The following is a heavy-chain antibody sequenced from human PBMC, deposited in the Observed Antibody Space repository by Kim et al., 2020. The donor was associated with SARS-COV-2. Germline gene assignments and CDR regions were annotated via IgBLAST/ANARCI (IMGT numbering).Heavy chain of an antibody. CDR3: TRGFYGYKGIDL. CDR2: IGIAGDT. V-gene: IGHV3-13*01. J-gene: IGHJ5*02. Sequence: GGSLRLSYAASGFTFSTSDMHWVRQAPGKGLEWVSSIGIAGDTYHAGSVKGRFTISRENAENSLYLQMNSLRAGDTAVYFCTRGFYGYKGIDLWGQGILVTVSS. D-gene: IGHD2-2*02. CDR1: GFTFSTSD.